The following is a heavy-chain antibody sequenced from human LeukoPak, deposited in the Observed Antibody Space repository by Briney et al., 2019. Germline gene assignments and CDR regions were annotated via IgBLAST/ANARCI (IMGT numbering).Heavy chain of an antibody. D-gene: IGHD5-18*01. CDR2: IYYSGST. J-gene: IGHJ4*02. CDR1: GGSISSYY. CDR3: ARVGGNSYGSFDY. Sequence: LSETLSLTCTVSGGSISSYYWSWIRQPPGKGLEWIGYIYYSGSTNYNPSLKSRVTISVDTSKNQFSLKLSSVTAADTAVYYCARVGGNSYGSFDYWGQGTLVTVSS. V-gene: IGHV4-59*08.